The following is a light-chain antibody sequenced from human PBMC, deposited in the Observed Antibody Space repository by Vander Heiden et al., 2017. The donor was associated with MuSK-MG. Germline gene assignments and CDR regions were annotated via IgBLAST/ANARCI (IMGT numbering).Light chain of an antibody. Sequence: QLLLTQSPSASASLGAPVKLTCTLSSGHSRYAIAWHQQQPEKGPRYLMKLNSDGSHSKGDGIPDRFSGSSSGAERYLTISSLQSEDEADYYCQTWGTGIWVFGGGTKLTVL. CDR2: LNSDGSH. V-gene: IGLV4-69*01. J-gene: IGLJ3*02. CDR3: QTWGTGIWV. CDR1: SGHSRYA.